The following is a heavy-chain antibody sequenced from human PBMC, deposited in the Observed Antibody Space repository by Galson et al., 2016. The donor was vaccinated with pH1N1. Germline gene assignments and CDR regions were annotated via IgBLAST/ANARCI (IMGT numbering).Heavy chain of an antibody. CDR2: IFPGDSDT. D-gene: IGHD2/OR15-2a*01. CDR1: GSSFTDYW. Sequence: QSGAEVKKPGESLKISCKASGSSFTDYWIGWVRQMTGKGLGWMGIIFPGDSDTRYSPSFQGQVTISADKSISTAYLQWSSLKASDTAMYYCARQEFSDYWGQGTLVIVSS. CDR3: ARQEFSDY. V-gene: IGHV5-51*01. J-gene: IGHJ4*02.